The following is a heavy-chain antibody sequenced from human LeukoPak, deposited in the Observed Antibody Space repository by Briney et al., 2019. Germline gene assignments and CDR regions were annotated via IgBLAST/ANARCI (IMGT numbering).Heavy chain of an antibody. CDR3: AKAVDMGWFDP. J-gene: IGHJ5*02. CDR2: ISSSSSYI. V-gene: IGHV3-21*04. D-gene: IGHD5-12*01. CDR1: GFTFSSYS. Sequence: GGSLRLSCAASGFTFSSYSMNWVRQAPGKGLEWVSLISSSSSYIYYADSVKGRFTISRDNGKNSLYLQMNSLRAEDTALYYCAKAVDMGWFDPWGQGTLVTVSS.